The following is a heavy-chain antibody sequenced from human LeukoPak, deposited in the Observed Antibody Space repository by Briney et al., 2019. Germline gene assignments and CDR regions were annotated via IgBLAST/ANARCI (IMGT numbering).Heavy chain of an antibody. D-gene: IGHD1-20*01. CDR3: ARESWATLNNCIFDS. CDR2: IFYRGST. Sequence: SQTLSLTCTLSGGSISSRVNYWHWIPQRPGEGLEWSGNIFYRGSTHYNPSLQSRATISVDTSKNQFSLKVNSVTAADTAVYYCARESWATLNNCIFDSWGQGTLVTVSS. J-gene: IGHJ4*02. V-gene: IGHV4-31*03. CDR1: GGSISSRVNY.